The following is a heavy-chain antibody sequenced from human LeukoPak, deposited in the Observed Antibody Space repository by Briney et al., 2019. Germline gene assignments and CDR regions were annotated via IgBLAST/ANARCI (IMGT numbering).Heavy chain of an antibody. J-gene: IGHJ6*04. CDR2: ISSSSSTI. V-gene: IGHV3-48*04. D-gene: IGHD3-10*02. CDR1: GFTFSTYN. Sequence: GGSLRLSCAASGFTFSTYNMNWVRQAPGQGLEWVSYISSSSSTIYYADSVKGRFTISRDNAKNSLYLQMNSLRAEDTAVYYCAELGITMIGGVWGKGTTVTISS. CDR3: AELGITMIGGV.